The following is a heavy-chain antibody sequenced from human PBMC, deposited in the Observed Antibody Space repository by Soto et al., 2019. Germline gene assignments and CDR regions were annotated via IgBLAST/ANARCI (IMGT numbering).Heavy chain of an antibody. Sequence: SETLSLTCTVSGGSVSSGSYYWSWIRQPPGKGLEWIGYIYYSGSTNYNPSLKSRVTISVDTSKNQFSLKLSSVTAADTAVYYCAREGIEARLAGYYFDYWGQGTMVTVYS. CDR2: IYYSGST. V-gene: IGHV4-61*01. J-gene: IGHJ4*02. D-gene: IGHD6-6*01. CDR3: AREGIEARLAGYYFDY. CDR1: GGSVSSGSYY.